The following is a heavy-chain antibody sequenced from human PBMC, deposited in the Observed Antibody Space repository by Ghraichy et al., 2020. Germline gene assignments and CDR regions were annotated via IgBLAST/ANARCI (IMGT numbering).Heavy chain of an antibody. V-gene: IGHV3-53*04. D-gene: IGHD1-26*01. J-gene: IGHJ6*02. Sequence: GESLNISCASSGLTVFTNYMTWVRQAPGKGLEWVSIIYNTGTTHYADSVRGRFTISRHHSENSLYLQMNSLRPEDTAIYFCARASFGDTYYGHYDGMDVWGQGTTVTVSS. CDR1: GLTVFTNY. CDR3: ARASFGDTYYGHYDGMDV. CDR2: IYNTGTT.